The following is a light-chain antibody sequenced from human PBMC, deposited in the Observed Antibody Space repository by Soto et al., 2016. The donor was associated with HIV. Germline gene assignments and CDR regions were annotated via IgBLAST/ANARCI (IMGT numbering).Light chain of an antibody. CDR2: KAS. Sequence: DIQMTQSPSSVSASVGDRVTITCRASQGISSWLAWYQQKPGKAPNLLIYKASSLESGVPSRFSGSGSGTEFTLTISSLQPDDFASYYCQQYNSYSPLTFGGGTKVEI. V-gene: IGKV1-5*03. CDR3: QQYNSYSPLT. J-gene: IGKJ4*01. CDR1: QGISSW.